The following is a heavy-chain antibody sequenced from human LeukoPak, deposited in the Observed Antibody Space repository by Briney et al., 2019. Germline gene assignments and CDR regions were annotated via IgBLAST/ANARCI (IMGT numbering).Heavy chain of an antibody. CDR3: VQESSSLLRSYFDY. CDR1: GFTFSSYE. Sequence: PGGSLRLSCAASGFTFSSYEMNWVRQAPGKGLEWVSYISSSGSTIYYTDSVKGRFTIPRDNAKNSLYLQMNSLRAEDTAVYYCVQESSSLLRSYFDYWGQGTLVTVSS. CDR2: ISSSGSTI. V-gene: IGHV3-48*03. D-gene: IGHD2-15*01. J-gene: IGHJ4*02.